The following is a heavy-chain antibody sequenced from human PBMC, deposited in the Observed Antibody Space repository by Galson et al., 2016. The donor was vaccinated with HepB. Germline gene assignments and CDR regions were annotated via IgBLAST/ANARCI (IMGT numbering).Heavy chain of an antibody. CDR3: ARVRCSTFRCQNWFDP. CDR2: TYYRSKWYN. V-gene: IGHV6-1*01. J-gene: IGHJ5*02. D-gene: IGHD2/OR15-2a*01. CDR1: GDSVSSNSAA. Sequence: CAISGDSVSSNSAAWTWIRQSPLRGLEWLGRTYYRSKWYNDNAVSVKSRISIHPDTSKNQFSLQLNSVTPEDTAVYYCARVRCSTFRCQNWFDPWGQGTLVTVSS.